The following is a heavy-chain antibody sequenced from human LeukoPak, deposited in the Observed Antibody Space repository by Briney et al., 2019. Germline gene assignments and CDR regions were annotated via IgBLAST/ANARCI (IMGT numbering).Heavy chain of an antibody. V-gene: IGHV3-7*01. Sequence: GGAPRLSCAAPGVRVRSYWMSWLRPAPGKGLEWGANIKQGGNEEYYVDSVKGRFTISRDNAENALYLQMNNLRVEDTAVYYCARTLSTTIFGVDPFDYWGQGTLVTVSS. CDR3: ARTLSTTIFGVDPFDY. CDR1: GVRVRSYW. D-gene: IGHD3-3*01. J-gene: IGHJ4*02. CDR2: IKQGGNEE.